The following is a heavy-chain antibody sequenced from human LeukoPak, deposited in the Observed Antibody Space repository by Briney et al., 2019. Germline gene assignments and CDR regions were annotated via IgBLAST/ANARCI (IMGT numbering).Heavy chain of an antibody. J-gene: IGHJ6*03. Sequence: SETLSLTCTVSGASISSYYWSWIRQPPGKGLEWIGYIYDSGSTNYNPSLKSRVTLSVDTSKNQFSLKLSSVTAADTAVYYCTRAASSGPLFTYHMDVWGKGTTVTVSS. CDR3: TRAASSGPLFTYHMDV. CDR2: IYDSGST. D-gene: IGHD3-22*01. V-gene: IGHV4-59*12. CDR1: GASISSYY.